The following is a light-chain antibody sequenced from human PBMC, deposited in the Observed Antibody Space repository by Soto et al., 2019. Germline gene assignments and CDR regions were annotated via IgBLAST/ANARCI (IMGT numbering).Light chain of an antibody. Sequence: SYELTQAPSMSVAPGQTARITCGGNNIGSKSVHWYQQRPGQAHVVVIYDDTDRPSGIPERFSGSNSGNTATLTISGVEAGDEADYYCQVRETNTDHLVFGGGTKVTVL. CDR1: NIGSKS. V-gene: IGLV3-21*02. CDR2: DDT. J-gene: IGLJ3*02. CDR3: QVRETNTDHLV.